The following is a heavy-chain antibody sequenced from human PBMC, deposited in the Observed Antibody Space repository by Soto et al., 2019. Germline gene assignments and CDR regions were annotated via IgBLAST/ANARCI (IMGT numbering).Heavy chain of an antibody. V-gene: IGHV4-34*01. J-gene: IGHJ5*02. D-gene: IGHD2-2*01. CDR3: ARVMVRGIVVVPAAMNWFDP. CDR2: INHSGST. CDR1: GGSFSGYY. Sequence: SETLSLTCAVYGGSFSGYYWSWIRQPPGKGLEWIGEINHSGSTNYNPSLKSRVTISVDTSKNQFSLKLSSVTAADTAVYYCARVMVRGIVVVPAAMNWFDPWGQGTLVTV.